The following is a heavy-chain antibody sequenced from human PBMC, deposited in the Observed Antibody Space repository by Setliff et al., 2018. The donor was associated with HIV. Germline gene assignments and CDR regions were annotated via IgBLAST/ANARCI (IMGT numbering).Heavy chain of an antibody. Sequence: SETLSLTCSVSGGSFSSNNYYCGWIRQPPWKGLEWIGSIYYGGNTYYNPSLKSRVTISVDTSKNHFSLKLSSVTAADTAVYYCARVLSSGYAGPFDSWGQGTLVTVSS. CDR2: IYYGGNT. V-gene: IGHV4-39*02. D-gene: IGHD3-22*01. CDR1: GGSFSSNNYY. J-gene: IGHJ5*01. CDR3: ARVLSSGYAGPFDS.